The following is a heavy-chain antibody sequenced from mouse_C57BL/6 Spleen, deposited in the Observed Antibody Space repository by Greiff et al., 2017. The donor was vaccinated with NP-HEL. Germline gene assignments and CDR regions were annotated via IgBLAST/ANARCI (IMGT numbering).Heavy chain of an antibody. D-gene: IGHD1-1*01. Sequence: EVQLVDSGEGLVKPGGSLKLSCAASGFTFSSYAMSWVRQTPEKRLEWVAYISSGGDYIYYADTVKGRFTISRDNARNTLYLQMSSLKSEGTAMYYCKRGTITTVVATEYFDVWGTGTTVTVSS. J-gene: IGHJ1*03. V-gene: IGHV5-9-1*02. CDR1: GFTFSSYA. CDR2: ISSGGDYI. CDR3: KRGTITTVVATEYFDV.